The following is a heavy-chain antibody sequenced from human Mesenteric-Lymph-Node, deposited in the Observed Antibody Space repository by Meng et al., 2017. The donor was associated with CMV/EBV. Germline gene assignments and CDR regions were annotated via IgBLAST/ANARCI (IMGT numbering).Heavy chain of an antibody. D-gene: IGHD2-2*02. CDR2: INHSGST. CDR1: SFSGYY. V-gene: IGHV4-34*01. CDR3: ARGAVGYCSSTSCYTDYFDY. Sequence: SFSGYYWSWSRQSPGKGLEWIGEINHSGSTNYNPSLKSRVTISVDTSKNQFSLKLSSVTAADTAVYYCARGAVGYCSSTSCYTDYFDYWGQGTLVTVSS. J-gene: IGHJ4*02.